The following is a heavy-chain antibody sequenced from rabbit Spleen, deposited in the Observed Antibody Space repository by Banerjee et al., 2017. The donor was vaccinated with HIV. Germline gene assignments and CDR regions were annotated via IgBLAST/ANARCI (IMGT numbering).Heavy chain of an antibody. D-gene: IGHD2-1*01. CDR1: GFSFSSRYY. CDR3: ARERIYDGYGDYLATRLDL. J-gene: IGHJ3*01. CDR2: SYAGSSGST. Sequence: QSLEESGGDLVKPGASLTLTCTASGFSFSSRYYMCWVRQAPGKGLEWIACSYAGSSGSTYSAIWAKGRFTISKTASTTVTLQMTSLTAADTATYFSARERIYDGYGDYLATRLDLWGPGTLVTVS. V-gene: IGHV1S40*01.